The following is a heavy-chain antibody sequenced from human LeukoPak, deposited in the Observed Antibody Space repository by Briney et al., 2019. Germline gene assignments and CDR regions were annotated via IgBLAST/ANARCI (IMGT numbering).Heavy chain of an antibody. CDR1: GGSVTTSYY. D-gene: IGHD3-10*01. CDR2: IYHSGDT. J-gene: IGHJ5*02. V-gene: IGHV4-39*01. Sequence: PSETLSLTCTVSGGSVTTSYYCGWIRQPPGKRLEWIGSIYHSGDTYYNPSLNSRATISVDTAKNQFSLKMSSVTAADTAVYYCARGRVGYYYGSGTLNWFDPWGQGTLVTVSS. CDR3: ARGRVGYYYGSGTLNWFDP.